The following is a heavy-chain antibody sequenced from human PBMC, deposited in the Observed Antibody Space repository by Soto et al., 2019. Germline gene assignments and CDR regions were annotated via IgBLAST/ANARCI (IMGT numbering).Heavy chain of an antibody. CDR2: ISYDGSNK. CDR3: ARDGWGGWSYYFDY. V-gene: IGHV3-30-3*01. CDR1: GFTFSSYA. D-gene: IGHD6-19*01. Sequence: QVQLVESGGGVVQPGRSLRLSCAASGFTFSSYAMHWVRQAPGKGLEWVAVISYDGSNKYYADSVKGRFTISRDNSKNKLYLQMNSLRAEDTAVYYCARDGWGGWSYYFDYWGQGTLVTVSS. J-gene: IGHJ4*02.